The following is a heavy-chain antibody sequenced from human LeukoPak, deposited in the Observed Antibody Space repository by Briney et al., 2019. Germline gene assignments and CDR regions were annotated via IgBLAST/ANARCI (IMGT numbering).Heavy chain of an antibody. CDR3: ARPSYGKIDY. J-gene: IGHJ4*02. Sequence: GGSLRLSCAGSGFTFSNYWMSWVRQAPGKGLEWVANIKQDGSEKYYVDSVKGRFTISRDNAKNSLYLQMNSLRAEDTAVYYCARPSYGKIDYWGQGTLVTVSS. V-gene: IGHV3-7*01. D-gene: IGHD5-18*01. CDR1: GFTFSNYW. CDR2: IKQDGSEK.